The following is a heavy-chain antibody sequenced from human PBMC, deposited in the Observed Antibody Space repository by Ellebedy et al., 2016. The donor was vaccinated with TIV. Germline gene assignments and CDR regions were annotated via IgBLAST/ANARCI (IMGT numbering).Heavy chain of an antibody. J-gene: IGHJ6*02. CDR3: ARLGGGGHNLGYYYRALDV. D-gene: IGHD5-24*01. CDR2: IIPIYGIT. V-gene: IGHV1-69*13. Sequence: ASVKVSXXASGGTFISYSIAWVRQAPGQGLEWMGGIIPIYGITNYAQKFRGRVTITADESTNAYMELSSLTSEDTAVYYCARLGGGGHNLGYYYRALDVWGQGTTVIVSS. CDR1: GGTFISYS.